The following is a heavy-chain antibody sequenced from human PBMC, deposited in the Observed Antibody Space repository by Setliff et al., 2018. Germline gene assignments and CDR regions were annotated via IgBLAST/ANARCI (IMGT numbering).Heavy chain of an antibody. J-gene: IGHJ6*03. CDR2: INQDGSEK. D-gene: IGHD6-13*01. CDR1: GFTFTTYW. V-gene: IGHV3-7*01. CDR3: ARSRYTSRWYEMSAMDV. Sequence: GGSLRLSCGASGFTFTTYWMSWVRQAPGKGLEWVANINQDGSEKFFVDSVKGRFTISRDNAKNSLYLQMNSLRPEDTAVYYCARSRYTSRWYEMSAMDVWGKGTTVTV.